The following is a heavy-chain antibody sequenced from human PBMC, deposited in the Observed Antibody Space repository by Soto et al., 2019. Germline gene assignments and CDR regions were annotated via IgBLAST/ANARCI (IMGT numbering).Heavy chain of an antibody. D-gene: IGHD3-22*01. CDR2: ISYDRSNK. V-gene: IGHV3-30*18. Sequence: PGGSLRLSCAASGFTFSNYGMHWVRQAPGKGLEWVAVISYDRSNKYYADSVKGRFTVSRDNSKNTLYLQMNSLRAEDTAVYYCAKVGDNYYDSSGYYYARGAFDTWGQGTMVTVSS. CDR3: AKVGDNYYDSSGYYYARGAFDT. CDR1: GFTFSNYG. J-gene: IGHJ3*02.